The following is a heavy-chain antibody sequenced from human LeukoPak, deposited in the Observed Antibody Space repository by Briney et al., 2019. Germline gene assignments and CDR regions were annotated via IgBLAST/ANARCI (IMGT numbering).Heavy chain of an antibody. CDR3: AKDPAVAGTMGFYY. CDR1: GFTFSSYG. V-gene: IGHV3-23*01. CDR2: ISGSGGST. D-gene: IGHD6-19*01. J-gene: IGHJ4*02. Sequence: GGSLRLSCAASGFTFSSYGMSWVRQAPGKGLEWVSAISGSGGSTYYADSVKGRFTISRDSSKNTLYLQMNSLRAEDTAVYYCAKDPAVAGTMGFYYWGQGTLVTVSS.